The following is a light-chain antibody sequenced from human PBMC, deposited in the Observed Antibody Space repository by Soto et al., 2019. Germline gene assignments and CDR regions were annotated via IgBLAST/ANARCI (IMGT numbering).Light chain of an antibody. CDR3: QQYGSSLIT. J-gene: IGKJ5*01. V-gene: IGKV3-20*01. CDR2: GAS. CDR1: QSVSSIS. Sequence: EIVLTQSPGTLSLSPGERATLSCRASQSVSSISLAWYQQTPGQAPRLLIYGASSRATGIPDRFSGSGSGTDFTLTIIRLEPEDFAVYYCQQYGSSLITFGQGTRLEIK.